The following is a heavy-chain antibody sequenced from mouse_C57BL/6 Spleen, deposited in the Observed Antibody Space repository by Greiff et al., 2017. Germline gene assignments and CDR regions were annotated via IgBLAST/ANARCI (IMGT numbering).Heavy chain of an antibody. CDR2: ISDGGSYT. V-gene: IGHV5-4*01. Sequence: EVHLVESGGGLVKPGGSLKLSCAASGFTFSSYAMSWVRQTPEKRLEWVATISDGGSYTYYPDNVKGRFTISRDNAKNNLYLQMSHLKSEDTAMYYCARDTHYYGGSYVGYWGQGTTLTVSS. CDR1: GFTFSSYA. D-gene: IGHD1-1*01. CDR3: ARDTHYYGGSYVGY. J-gene: IGHJ2*01.